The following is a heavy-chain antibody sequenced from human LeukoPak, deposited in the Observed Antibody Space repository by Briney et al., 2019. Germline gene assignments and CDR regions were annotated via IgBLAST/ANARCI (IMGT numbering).Heavy chain of an antibody. Sequence: GGSLRLSCAASGFTFGSYAISWVRQAPGKGLEWVSSISGSGDSTYYADSVKGRFTISRDNSKNTLYLQMNSLRAEDTAVYYCASGSNGDYWGQGTLVTVSS. CDR2: ISGSGDST. CDR1: GFTFGSYA. D-gene: IGHD6-13*01. V-gene: IGHV3-23*01. CDR3: ASGSNGDY. J-gene: IGHJ4*02.